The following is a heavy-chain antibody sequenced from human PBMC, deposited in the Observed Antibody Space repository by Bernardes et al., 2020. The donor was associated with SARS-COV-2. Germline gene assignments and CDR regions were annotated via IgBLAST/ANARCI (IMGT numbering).Heavy chain of an antibody. J-gene: IGHJ3*02. V-gene: IGHV3-23*01. D-gene: IGHD3-22*01. CDR3: AKPSTTIVGNDAFDI. CDR2: ISVSGGHT. Sequence: GGSLRLSCAASGFTFTTYAMNWVRQAPGKGLGWVSAISVSGGHTYYADSVKGRFTISRDNTKNTLYLQMNSLRAEDTAVYYCAKPSTTIVGNDAFDIWGQGTMVTVSS. CDR1: GFTFTTYA.